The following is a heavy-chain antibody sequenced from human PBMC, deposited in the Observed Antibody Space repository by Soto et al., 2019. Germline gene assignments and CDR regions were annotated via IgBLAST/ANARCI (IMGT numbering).Heavy chain of an antibody. D-gene: IGHD3-22*01. CDR3: ARHYYFDSSNSDH. CDR1: GGSINTGSYY. J-gene: IGHJ4*02. Sequence: SETLSLTCTVSGGSINTGSYYWGWIRQPPGKGLEWIGSMFHSGRTYYNPSLKSRVTISIDTSKNQFSLKLNSVTAADTAVYYCARHYYFDSSNSDHWGQGTLVTVSS. CDR2: MFHSGRT. V-gene: IGHV4-39*01.